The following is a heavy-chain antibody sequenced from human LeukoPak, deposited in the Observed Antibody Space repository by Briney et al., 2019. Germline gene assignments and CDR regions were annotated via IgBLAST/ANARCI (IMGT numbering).Heavy chain of an antibody. CDR1: GYSISSGYY. CDR2: IYYSGST. Sequence: SETLSLTCTVSGYSISSGYYWGWIRQPPAKGLEWIGSIYYSGSTYYKTSLKSRVTISVDTSKNQFSLKLNSVTAADTAVYYCARAQIWGYGQYYFDYWGQGTLVTVSS. CDR3: ARAQIWGYGQYYFDY. V-gene: IGHV4-38-2*02. D-gene: IGHD3-16*01. J-gene: IGHJ4*02.